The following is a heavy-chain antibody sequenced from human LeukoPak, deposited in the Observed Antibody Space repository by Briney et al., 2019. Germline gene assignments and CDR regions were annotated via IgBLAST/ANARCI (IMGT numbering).Heavy chain of an antibody. CDR1: GGSISSGDYY. J-gene: IGHJ5*02. V-gene: IGHV4-30-4*01. Sequence: PSQTLSLTCTVSGGSISSGDYYWSWIRQPPGKGLEWIGYIYYSGSTYYNPSLKSRVTISVDTSKNQFSLKLSSVTAADTAVYYCARDGTRTYYYGSGTGGRFDPWGQGTLVTVSS. CDR3: ARDGTRTYYYGSGTGGRFDP. CDR2: IYYSGST. D-gene: IGHD3-10*01.